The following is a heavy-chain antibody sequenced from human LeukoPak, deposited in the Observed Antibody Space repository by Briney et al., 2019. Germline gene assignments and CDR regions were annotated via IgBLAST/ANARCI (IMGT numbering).Heavy chain of an antibody. CDR2: INPNSGGT. Sequence: ASVKVSCNASGYTFTSYGISWVRQAPGQGLEWMGWINPNSGGTNYAQKFQGRVTMTRDTSISTAYMELSRLRSDDTAVYYCARAGGYSYGFDYWGQGTLVTVSS. V-gene: IGHV1-2*02. CDR3: ARAGGYSYGFDY. J-gene: IGHJ4*02. CDR1: GYTFTSYG. D-gene: IGHD5-18*01.